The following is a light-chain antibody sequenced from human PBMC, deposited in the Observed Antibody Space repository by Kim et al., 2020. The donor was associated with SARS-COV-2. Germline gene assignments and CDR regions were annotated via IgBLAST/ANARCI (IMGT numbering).Light chain of an antibody. CDR2: EDT. CDR1: KLGDKY. CDR3: QAWDSSTVV. V-gene: IGLV3-1*01. J-gene: IGLJ1*01. Sequence: SYELTQPPSVSVSPGQTATITCSGDKLGDKYVCWYQQKPGQPPVLVIFEDTKRPSGIPERFSASNSGNTATLTISGTQAMDEADYHCQAWDSSTVVFGTGTKVTVL.